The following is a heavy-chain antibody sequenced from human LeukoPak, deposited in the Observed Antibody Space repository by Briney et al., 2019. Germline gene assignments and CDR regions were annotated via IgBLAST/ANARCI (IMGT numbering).Heavy chain of an antibody. CDR3: ARELGGHYFDH. CDR1: GDTFSSYA. Sequence: ASVKVSCKASGDTFSSYAITWVRQAPGQGLEWMGRIIPSFSLTTYAQKFQGRATITADKSTSTVYMQLSSLISEDTAVYYCARELGGHYFDHWGQGSLVTVSS. J-gene: IGHJ4*02. D-gene: IGHD3-16*01. V-gene: IGHV1-69*04. CDR2: IIPSFSLT.